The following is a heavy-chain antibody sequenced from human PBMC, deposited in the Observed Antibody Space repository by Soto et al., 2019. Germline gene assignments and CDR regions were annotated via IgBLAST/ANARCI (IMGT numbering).Heavy chain of an antibody. Sequence: ASVKVSGKASGYTFTGYYMHWVRQAPGQGLERMGWINPNSGRTNYAQKFQGWVTMSRDTSISTAYMELSRLRSDDTAVYYCAREMRASGLYPGDNAFDIWGQGTMVTVSS. CDR2: INPNSGRT. CDR3: AREMRASGLYPGDNAFDI. CDR1: GYTFTGYY. D-gene: IGHD6-19*01. V-gene: IGHV1-2*04. J-gene: IGHJ3*02.